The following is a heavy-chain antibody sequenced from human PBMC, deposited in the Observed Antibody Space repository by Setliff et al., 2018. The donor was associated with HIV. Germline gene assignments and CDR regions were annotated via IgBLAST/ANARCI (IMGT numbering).Heavy chain of an antibody. D-gene: IGHD3-3*01. Sequence: GGSLRLSCAASGFTFSNYEMNWVRQAPGKGLEWVSYIGSSGSSTIYYADSVKGRFTISRDNAKNSLYLQMNSLKIEDTAVYYCTRHQYDFWSGYDYYYYMDVWGKGTTVTVSS. CDR1: GFTFSNYE. CDR3: TRHQYDFWSGYDYYYYMDV. CDR2: IGSSGSSTI. J-gene: IGHJ6*03. V-gene: IGHV3-48*03.